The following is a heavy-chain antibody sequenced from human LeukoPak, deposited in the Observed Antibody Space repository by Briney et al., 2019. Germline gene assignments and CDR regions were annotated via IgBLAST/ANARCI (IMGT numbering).Heavy chain of an antibody. Sequence: GGSLRLSCAASGFTVSSNYMSWVRQAPGKGLEWVSVIYSGGSTYYADSVKGRFTISRDNSKNTLYLQMNSLRAEDTAVYYCARAVGYGSGSYYRNPPDYWGQGTLVTVSS. CDR1: GFTVSSNY. CDR3: ARAVGYGSGSYYRNPPDY. D-gene: IGHD3-10*01. V-gene: IGHV3-66*01. CDR2: IYSGGST. J-gene: IGHJ4*02.